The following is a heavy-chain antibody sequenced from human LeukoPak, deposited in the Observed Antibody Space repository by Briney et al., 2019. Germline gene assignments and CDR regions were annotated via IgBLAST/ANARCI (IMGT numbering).Heavy chain of an antibody. V-gene: IGHV3-7*03. CDR1: GFTFSGYW. CDR3: VKDGFGTIDD. Sequence: GGSLRLSCEASGFTFSGYWMGWVRQAPGKGLEWVANISPDGSDTFYVDSVKGRFTVSRDNAKKSMFLQMNNLRAEDTAIYYCVKDGFGTIDDWGQGALVTISS. D-gene: IGHD1-14*01. J-gene: IGHJ4*02. CDR2: ISPDGSDT.